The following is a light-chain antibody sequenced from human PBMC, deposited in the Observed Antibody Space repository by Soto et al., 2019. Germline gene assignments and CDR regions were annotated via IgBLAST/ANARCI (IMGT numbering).Light chain of an antibody. CDR2: WAS. CDR1: QSVLYSSNNKNY. Sequence: DIVMTQSPDSLAVSLGERATINCKSSQSVLYSSNNKNYLAWYQQKPGQPPKLLIYWASTRESGVPDRFSGSGSATDFTLTISRLQAEDVAVYYCQQYYSMPITFGQGTRLEIK. CDR3: QQYYSMPIT. J-gene: IGKJ5*01. V-gene: IGKV4-1*01.